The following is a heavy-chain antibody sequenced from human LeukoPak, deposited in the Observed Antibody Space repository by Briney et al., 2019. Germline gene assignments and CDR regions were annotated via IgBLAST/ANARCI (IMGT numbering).Heavy chain of an antibody. CDR3: ARSGYSYGADAFDI. Sequence: SETLSLTCTVSGGSISSSSYYWGWIRQPPGKGLEWIGYIYYSGSTNYNPSLKGRVTISVDTSKTQFSLKLSSVTAADTAVYYCARSGYSYGADAFDIWGQGTMVTVSS. CDR1: GGSISSSSYY. D-gene: IGHD5-18*01. V-gene: IGHV4-61*05. CDR2: IYYSGST. J-gene: IGHJ3*02.